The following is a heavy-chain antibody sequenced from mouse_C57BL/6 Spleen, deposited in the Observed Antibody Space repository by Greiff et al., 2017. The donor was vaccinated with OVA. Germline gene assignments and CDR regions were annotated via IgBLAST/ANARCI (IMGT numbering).Heavy chain of an antibody. J-gene: IGHJ2*01. V-gene: IGHV1-82*01. CDR1: GYAFSSSW. CDR2: IYPGDGDT. CDR3: AHDGYYYFDY. D-gene: IGHD2-3*01. Sequence: QVQLQQSGPELVKPGASVKISCKASGYAFSSSWMNWVKQRPGKGLEWIGRIYPGDGDTNYNGKFKGKATLTADKSSSTAYMQLSSLTSEDSAVYFCAHDGYYYFDYGGQGTTLTVSS.